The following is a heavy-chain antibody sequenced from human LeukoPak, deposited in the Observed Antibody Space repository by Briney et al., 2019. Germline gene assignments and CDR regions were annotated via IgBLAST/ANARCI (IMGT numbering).Heavy chain of an antibody. CDR1: GFTFSSYS. CDR3: ERTYCSSTSCLVDY. V-gene: IGHV3-64*01. Sequence: GGSLRLSCAASGFTFSSYSMHWVRQAPGKGPEYVSAISSSGGSTYYANSVKGRFTISRDNSKNTLYLQMGSLRAEDMAVYYCERTYCSSTSCLVDYWGQGALVTVSS. J-gene: IGHJ4*02. CDR2: ISSSGGST. D-gene: IGHD2-2*01.